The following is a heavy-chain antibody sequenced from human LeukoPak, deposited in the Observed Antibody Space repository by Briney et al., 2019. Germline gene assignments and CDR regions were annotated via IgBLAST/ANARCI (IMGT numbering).Heavy chain of an antibody. Sequence: GGSLRLSCAASGFTFDDYGMSWVRQAPGKGLEWVSGINWNGGSTGYADSVKGRFTISRDSAKNSLYLQMNSLRAEDTALYYCARDKAHRYYYDSSGYYYDAFDIWGQGTMVTVSS. D-gene: IGHD3-22*01. CDR3: ARDKAHRYYYDSSGYYYDAFDI. J-gene: IGHJ3*02. V-gene: IGHV3-20*04. CDR1: GFTFDDYG. CDR2: INWNGGST.